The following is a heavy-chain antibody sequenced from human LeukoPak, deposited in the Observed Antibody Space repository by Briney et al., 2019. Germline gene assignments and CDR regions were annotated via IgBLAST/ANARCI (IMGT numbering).Heavy chain of an antibody. Sequence: PGGSLGLSCAASGFTFSSYAMSWVRQAPGKGLEWVSAISGSGGSTYYADSVKGRFTISRDNSKNTLYLQMNSPRAEDTAVYYCAKARAPGGDYWGQGTLVTVSS. V-gene: IGHV3-23*01. CDR1: GFTFSSYA. J-gene: IGHJ4*02. CDR3: AKARAPGGDY. CDR2: ISGSGGST. D-gene: IGHD2-15*01.